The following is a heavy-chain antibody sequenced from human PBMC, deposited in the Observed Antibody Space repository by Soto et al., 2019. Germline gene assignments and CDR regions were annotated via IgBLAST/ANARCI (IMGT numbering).Heavy chain of an antibody. D-gene: IGHD2-15*01. CDR1: GYTFTSYA. J-gene: IGHJ4*02. V-gene: IGHV1-3*01. CDR2: INAGNGNT. Sequence: QVQLVQSGAEVKKPGASVKVSCKASGYTFTSYAMHWVRQAPGQRLEWMGWINAGNGNTKYSQKFQGRVTITRDTSESTAYMELSSLRSEDTAVYYCARGPGGPDGPGDYWGQGTLVNVSS. CDR3: ARGPGGPDGPGDY.